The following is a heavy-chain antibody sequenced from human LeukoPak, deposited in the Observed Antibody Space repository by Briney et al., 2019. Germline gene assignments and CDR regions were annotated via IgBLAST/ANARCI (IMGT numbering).Heavy chain of an antibody. D-gene: IGHD2-15*01. CDR1: VYTFTSYG. CDR2: INAYNGNT. J-gene: IGHJ6*02. CDR3: ARDRWRAGKVVAATKYGMDV. Sequence: ASVKVSCKASVYTFTSYGISWVRPAPGQGLEWMGWINAYNGNTNYAQKLQGRVNMTTDTSTSTAYMELRSLRSDDTAVYYCARDRWRAGKVVAATKYGMDVWGQGTTVTVSS. V-gene: IGHV1-18*01.